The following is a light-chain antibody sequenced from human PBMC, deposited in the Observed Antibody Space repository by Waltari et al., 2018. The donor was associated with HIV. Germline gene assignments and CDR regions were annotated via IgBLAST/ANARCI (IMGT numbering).Light chain of an antibody. J-gene: IGLJ3*02. CDR1: SSNVGSYTY. CDR2: DVT. Sequence: QSALTQPASVSGSPGQSITISCTGTSSNVGSYTYVSWYQQHPGKAPKLMIYDVTERPSGVSNRFSGSKSGNTASRTISGLQAEDEADYYCCSYAGISTFVVFGGGTKVTVL. CDR3: CSYAGISTFVV. V-gene: IGLV2-23*02.